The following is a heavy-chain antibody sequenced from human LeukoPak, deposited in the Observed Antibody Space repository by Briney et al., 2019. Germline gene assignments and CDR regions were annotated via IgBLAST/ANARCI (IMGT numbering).Heavy chain of an antibody. D-gene: IGHD4-17*01. CDR3: AKAFYGDPDY. V-gene: IGHV3-30*02. Sequence: GGSLRLSCAASGFTFSNYGMHWVRQAPGKGLEWVAFIRYDGSNKYYADPVKGRFTISRDNSKNTLYLQMNSLRTEDTAVYYCAKAFYGDPDYWGQETLVTVSS. J-gene: IGHJ4*02. CDR1: GFTFSNYG. CDR2: IRYDGSNK.